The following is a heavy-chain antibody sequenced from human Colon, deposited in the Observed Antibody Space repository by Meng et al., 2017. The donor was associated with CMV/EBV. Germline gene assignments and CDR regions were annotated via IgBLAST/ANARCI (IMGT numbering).Heavy chain of an antibody. V-gene: IGHV4-34*01. Sequence: CAISGESFNGYFWTWIRQPPGKGLEWIGDINHRGSSTYSPSLKSRLSISVDTSKNQISLKLTSLTAADTATYYCARGPRHRIVISYDSWGQGTLVTVSS. J-gene: IGHJ4*02. CDR3: ARGPRHRIVISYDS. CDR1: GESFNGYF. D-gene: IGHD1-26*01. CDR2: INHRGSS.